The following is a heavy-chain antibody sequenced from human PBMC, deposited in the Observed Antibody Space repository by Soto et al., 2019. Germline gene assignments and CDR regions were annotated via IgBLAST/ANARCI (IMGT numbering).Heavy chain of an antibody. Sequence: SETLSLTCTVSGGSISSSSYYWGWIRQPPGKGLEWIGSIYYSGSTYYNPSLKSRVTISVDTSKNQFSLKLSSVTAADTAVYYCARHRGRGYSYGWANYYGMDVWGQGTTVTVSS. CDR1: GGSISSSSYY. J-gene: IGHJ6*02. CDR3: ARHRGRGYSYGWANYYGMDV. V-gene: IGHV4-39*01. CDR2: IYYSGST. D-gene: IGHD5-18*01.